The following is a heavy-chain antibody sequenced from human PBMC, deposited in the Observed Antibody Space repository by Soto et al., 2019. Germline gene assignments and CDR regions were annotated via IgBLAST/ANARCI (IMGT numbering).Heavy chain of an antibody. CDR3: AKWGIAAAGTYYYYGMDV. CDR1: GFTFSSYA. Sequence: AGGSLRLSCAASGFTFSSYAMSWVRQAPGKGLEWVSAISGSGGSTYYADSVKGRFTISRDNSKNTLYLQMNSLRAEDTAVYYCAKWGIAAAGTYYYYGMDVWGQGTTVTVSS. D-gene: IGHD6-13*01. J-gene: IGHJ6*02. CDR2: ISGSGGST. V-gene: IGHV3-23*01.